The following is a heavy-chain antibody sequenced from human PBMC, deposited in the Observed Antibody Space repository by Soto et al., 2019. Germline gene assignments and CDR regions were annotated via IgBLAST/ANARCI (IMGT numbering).Heavy chain of an antibody. V-gene: IGHV3-23*01. CDR3: AKTSDSSGYYYVNY. J-gene: IGHJ4*02. CDR2: ISGSGGST. D-gene: IGHD3-22*01. CDR1: GFTFSSYA. Sequence: GGSLRLSCAASGFTFSSYAMSWVRQAPGKGLEWVSAISGSGGSTYYADSVKGRFTISRDNSKNTLYLQMNSLRAEDTAVYYCAKTSDSSGYYYVNYWGQGTLVTVSS.